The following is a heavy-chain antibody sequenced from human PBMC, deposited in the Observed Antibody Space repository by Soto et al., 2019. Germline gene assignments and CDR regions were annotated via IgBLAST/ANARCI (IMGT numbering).Heavy chain of an antibody. D-gene: IGHD2-15*01. CDR1: GFSLSTSGVG. CDR3: AHSPCSGGTCYLWDY. V-gene: IGHV2-5*02. Sequence: ESGPTLVNPTQTLTLTCTFSGFSLSTSGVGVGWIRQPPGKSLEWLALIYWDGEKRYSPSLKSRLTITKDTSKNQVVLTMTDMDPVDTATYYCAHSPCSGGTCYLWDYWGQGTLVTVSS. J-gene: IGHJ4*02. CDR2: IYWDGEK.